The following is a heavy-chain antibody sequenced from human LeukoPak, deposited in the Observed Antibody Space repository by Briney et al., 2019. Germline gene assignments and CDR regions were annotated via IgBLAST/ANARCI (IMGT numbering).Heavy chain of an antibody. CDR1: GFTFTSSA. J-gene: IGHJ4*02. D-gene: IGHD3-3*01. CDR2: IVVGSGNT. Sequence: SVKVSCKASGFTFTSSAVQWVRQARGQRLEWIGWIVVGSGNTNYAQKFQGRVTITRDMSTSTAYMKLSSLRSEDTAVYYCAAVPYYDFWSGYYTCDYWGQGTLVTVSS. CDR3: AAVPYYDFWSGYYTCDY. V-gene: IGHV1-58*01.